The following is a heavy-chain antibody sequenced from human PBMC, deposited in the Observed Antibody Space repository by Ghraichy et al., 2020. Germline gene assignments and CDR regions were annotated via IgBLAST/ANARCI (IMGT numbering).Heavy chain of an antibody. Sequence: GGSLRLSCAASGFTFSSFAMHWVRQAPGKGLVWVSRINGDGSTTRDADPVKGRFTISRDNAKNTLYLEMKRLRADDTAVYYCTREAMDVWGKGTTVTVSS. V-gene: IGHV3-74*01. CDR3: TREAMDV. CDR2: INGDGSTT. J-gene: IGHJ6*03. CDR1: GFTFSSFA.